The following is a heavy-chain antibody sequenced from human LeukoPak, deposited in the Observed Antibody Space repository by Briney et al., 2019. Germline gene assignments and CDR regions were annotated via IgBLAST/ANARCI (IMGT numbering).Heavy chain of an antibody. CDR3: ARAVAGGRYFDL. V-gene: IGHV6-1*01. J-gene: IGHJ2*01. D-gene: IGHD4-23*01. CDR2: AYFMSEWSN. CDR1: GDIVSNNSAA. Sequence: SQTLSLTCAISGDIVSNNSAAWTWIRQSPSRGLEWLGRAYFMSEWSNTYAPSMTSRITINADTSKNQFSLQLNSVTPEDTAVYFCARAVAGGRYFDLWGRGTLVTVSS.